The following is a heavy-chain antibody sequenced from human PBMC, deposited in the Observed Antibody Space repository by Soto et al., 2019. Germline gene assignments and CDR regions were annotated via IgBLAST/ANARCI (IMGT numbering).Heavy chain of an antibody. CDR2: IKSKTDGGTT. V-gene: IGHV3-15*01. Sequence: GGSLRLSCAASGFTFSNAWMSWVRQAPGKGLEWVGRIKSKTDGGTTDYAAPVKGRFTISRDDSKNTLYLQMNSLKTEDTAVYYCTTGNLKLGYCSSTSCYYFDYWGQGTLVTVSS. J-gene: IGHJ4*02. D-gene: IGHD2-2*01. CDR3: TTGNLKLGYCSSTSCYYFDY. CDR1: GFTFSNAW.